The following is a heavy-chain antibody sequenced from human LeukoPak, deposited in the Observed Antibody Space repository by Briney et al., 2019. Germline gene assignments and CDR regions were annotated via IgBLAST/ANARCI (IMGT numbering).Heavy chain of an antibody. CDR1: GGSISSYY. CDR2: IYYSGST. V-gene: IGHV4-59*01. J-gene: IGHJ6*03. D-gene: IGHD2-2*01. Sequence: SSETLSLTCTVSGGSISSYYWSWIRQPPGKGLEWIGYIYYSGSTKYNPSLKSRVTISVDTSKNQFSLKVSSVTAADTAVYYCARVGNIVVGDYYYMDVWGKGTTVTVSS. CDR3: ARVGNIVVGDYYYMDV.